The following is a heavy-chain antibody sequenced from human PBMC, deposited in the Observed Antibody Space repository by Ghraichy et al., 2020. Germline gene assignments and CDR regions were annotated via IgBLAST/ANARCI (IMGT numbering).Heavy chain of an antibody. CDR1: GFTFSSYA. D-gene: IGHD6-13*01. CDR3: ARDRGIAAPHYYYYGMDV. V-gene: IGHV3-30-3*01. CDR2: ISYDGSNK. J-gene: IGHJ6*02. Sequence: GGSLRLSCAASGFTFSSYAMHWVRQAPGKGLEWVAVISYDGSNKYYADSVKGRFTISRDNSKNTLYLQMNSLRAEDTAVYYCARDRGIAAPHYYYYGMDVWGQGTTVTVSS.